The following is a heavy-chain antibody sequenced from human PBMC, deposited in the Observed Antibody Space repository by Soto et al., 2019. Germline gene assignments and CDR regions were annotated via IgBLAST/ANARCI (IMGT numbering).Heavy chain of an antibody. Sequence: GGSLRLSCAASGVSVRNNFMTWVRQAPGKGLEWVSAIYSETTGGSTYYADSVRGRFTISRDNSKNTLFLQMNSLRVEDTAVYYCTSGHTTTGRVYWGQGTLVTVSS. D-gene: IGHD1-1*01. V-gene: IGHV3-53*01. CDR3: TSGHTTTGRVY. J-gene: IGHJ4*02. CDR2: IYSETTGGST. CDR1: GVSVRNNF.